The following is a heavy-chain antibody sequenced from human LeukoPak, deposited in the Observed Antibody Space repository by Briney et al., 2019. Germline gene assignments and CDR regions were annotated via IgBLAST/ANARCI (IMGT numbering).Heavy chain of an antibody. CDR2: IYYSGST. Sequence: PGGSLRLSCAASGFTLSNAWMNWVRQPPGKGLEWIGSIYYSGSTYYNSSLRSRLTISVDRSKNQFSLGLSSVTAADTAMYYCARGGVVVTAVRFGYWGQGTLVTVAS. V-gene: IGHV4-4*02. CDR3: ARGGVVVTAVRFGY. J-gene: IGHJ4*02. CDR1: GFTLSNAW. D-gene: IGHD2-21*02.